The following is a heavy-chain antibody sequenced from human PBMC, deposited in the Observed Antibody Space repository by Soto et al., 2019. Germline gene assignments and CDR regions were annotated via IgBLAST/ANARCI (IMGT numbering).Heavy chain of an antibody. CDR1: GGSFSGYY. V-gene: IGHV4-34*01. CDR3: ARGRRLGTAVAGSPIDY. D-gene: IGHD6-19*01. CDR2: INHSGST. J-gene: IGHJ4*02. Sequence: SETLSLTCAVYGGSFSGYYWSWIRQPPGKGLEWIGEINHSGSTNYNPSLKSRVTISVDTSKNQFSLKLSSVTAADTAVYYCARGRRLGTAVAGSPIDYWGQGTLVTVSS.